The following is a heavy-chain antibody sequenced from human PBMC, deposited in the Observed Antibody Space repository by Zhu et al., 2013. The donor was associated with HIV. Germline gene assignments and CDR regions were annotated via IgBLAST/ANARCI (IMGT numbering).Heavy chain of an antibody. Sequence: QVQLVQSGAEVKKPGSSVKVSCKASGGTFSSYAISWVRQAPGQGLEWMGGIIPIFGTANYAQKFQGRVTITADKSTSTAYMELSSLRSEDTAVYYCARQPGGNSGVIGAFDIWGQGTMVTVSS. D-gene: IGHD2-21*02. J-gene: IGHJ3*02. CDR1: GGTFSSYA. CDR2: IIPIFGTA. CDR3: ARQPGGNSGVIGAFDI. V-gene: IGHV1-69*06.